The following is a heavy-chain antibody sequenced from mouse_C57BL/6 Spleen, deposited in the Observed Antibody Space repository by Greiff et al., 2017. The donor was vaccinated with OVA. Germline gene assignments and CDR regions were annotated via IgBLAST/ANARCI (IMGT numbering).Heavy chain of an antibody. Sequence: QVQLQQPGAELVMPGASVKLSCKASGYTFTSYWMHWVKQRPGQGLEWIGEIDPSDSYTNYNQKIKGKSTLTVDKYYSTAYMQRSSLTAEDSAFYYCARTYDFDYWGQGTTLTVSS. D-gene: IGHD5-1*01. CDR1: GYTFTSYW. V-gene: IGHV1-69*01. J-gene: IGHJ2*01. CDR3: ARTYDFDY. CDR2: IDPSDSYT.